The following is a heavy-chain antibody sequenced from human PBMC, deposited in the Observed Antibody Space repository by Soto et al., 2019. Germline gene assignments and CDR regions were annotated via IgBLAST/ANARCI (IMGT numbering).Heavy chain of an antibody. V-gene: IGHV1-3*01. CDR2: INAGNGNT. CDR1: GYTFTSYA. Sequence: QVQLVQSGAEVKKPGASVKVSCKASGYTFTSYAMHWVRQAPGQRLEWMGWINAGNGNTKYSQKFQGRVTITRDTSASTAYMELSSLSSEDTAVYYCARAPSWYNFDYWGQGTLVTVSS. J-gene: IGHJ4*02. CDR3: ARAPSWYNFDY. D-gene: IGHD6-13*01.